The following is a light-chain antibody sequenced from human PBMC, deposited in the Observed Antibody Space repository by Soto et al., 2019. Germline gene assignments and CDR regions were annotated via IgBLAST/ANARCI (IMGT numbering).Light chain of an antibody. Sequence: QSALTQPASVSGSPGQSVSISCSGTSSDIGDYKYVSWYQQHPGKAPKLVISEVNNRPLGVSNRFSGSKSGNTASLTISALQAEDEADYYCSSYKNSITVCGGGTKVTVL. CDR1: SSDIGDYKY. CDR3: SSYKNSITV. J-gene: IGLJ3*02. V-gene: IGLV2-14*01. CDR2: EVN.